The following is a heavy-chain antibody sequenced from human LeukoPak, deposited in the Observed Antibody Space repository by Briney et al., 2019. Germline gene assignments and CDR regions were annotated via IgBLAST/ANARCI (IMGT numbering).Heavy chain of an antibody. D-gene: IGHD1/OR15-1a*01. CDR3: AKDSPSRTATTEVPVDY. CDR2: ISSSSSYI. Sequence: PGGSLRLSCAASGYSFRDYTMNWVRQAPGKGLEWVASISSSSSYIYFANSVRGRFTISRDNAKNSLYPQMNSLRAEDTAVYYCAKDSPSRTATTEVPVDYWGQGTLVTVSS. CDR1: GYSFRDYT. V-gene: IGHV3-21*01. J-gene: IGHJ4*02.